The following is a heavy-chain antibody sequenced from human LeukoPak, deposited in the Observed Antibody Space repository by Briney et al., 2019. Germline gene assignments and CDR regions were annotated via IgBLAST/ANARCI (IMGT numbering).Heavy chain of an antibody. V-gene: IGHV3-74*01. CDR1: GFTFSSYW. J-gene: IGHJ4*02. Sequence: GGSLRLSCAASGFTFSSYWMHWVRQAPGKGLVWVSRINSDGSSTSYADSVKGRFTISRDNAKNTLYLRMNSLRAEDTAVYYCARGPRAVAGTVDYWGQGTLVTVSS. D-gene: IGHD6-19*01. CDR2: INSDGSST. CDR3: ARGPRAVAGTVDY.